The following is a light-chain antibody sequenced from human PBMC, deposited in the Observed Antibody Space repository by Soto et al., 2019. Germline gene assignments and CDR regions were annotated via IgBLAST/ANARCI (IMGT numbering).Light chain of an antibody. CDR2: EVS. CDR3: SSYAGSNTYV. Sequence: QSALTQPPSASGSPGQSLTISCTGTSSDVGFYNFVSWYQQRPGKAPKLVIYEVSKRPSGVPDRFSGSKSANTAFLTVSGLQAGDEADYYCSSYAGSNTYVFGTGTKVTVL. V-gene: IGLV2-8*01. CDR1: SSDVGFYNF. J-gene: IGLJ1*01.